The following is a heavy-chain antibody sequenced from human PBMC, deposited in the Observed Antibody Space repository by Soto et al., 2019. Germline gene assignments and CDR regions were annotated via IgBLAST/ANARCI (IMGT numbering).Heavy chain of an antibody. Sequence: GXSVKVSCKASGGTFSSYAISWVREAPVQGLEWMGGIIPIFGTANYAQKFQGRVTITADKSTSTAYMELSSLRSEDTAVYYCARGRKGIAARPYYYYGMDVWGQGTTVIVSS. CDR1: GGTFSSYA. V-gene: IGHV1-69*06. CDR3: ARGRKGIAARPYYYYGMDV. J-gene: IGHJ6*02. CDR2: IIPIFGTA. D-gene: IGHD6-6*01.